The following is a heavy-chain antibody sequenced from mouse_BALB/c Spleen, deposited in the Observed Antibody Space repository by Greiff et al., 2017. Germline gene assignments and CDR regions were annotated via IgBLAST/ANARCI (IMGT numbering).Heavy chain of an antibody. J-gene: IGHJ1*01. V-gene: IGHV5-17*02. Sequence: EVKLMESGGGLVQPGGSRKLSCAASGFTFSSFGMHWVRQAPEKGLEWVAYISSGSSTIYYADTVKGRFTISRDNPKNTLFLQMTSLRSEDTAMYYCARSRGDWYFDVWGAGTTVTVSS. CDR1: GFTFSSFG. CDR3: ARSRGDWYFDV. CDR2: ISSGSSTI.